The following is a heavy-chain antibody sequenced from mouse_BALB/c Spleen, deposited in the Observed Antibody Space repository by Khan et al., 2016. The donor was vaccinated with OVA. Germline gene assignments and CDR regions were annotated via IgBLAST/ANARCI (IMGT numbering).Heavy chain of an antibody. CDR3: ARKNYYGYAMDY. CDR2: ISYSGST. Sequence: EVQLQESGPGLVKPSQSLSLTCTVTGYSITSGYAWNWIRQFPGNKLEWMGYISYSGSTSYNPSLRSRISITRDTSKNQFFLQLNSVTTEDTATDYCARKNYYGYAMDYWGQGTSVTVSS. V-gene: IGHV3-2*02. CDR1: GYSITSGYA. J-gene: IGHJ4*01. D-gene: IGHD1-1*01.